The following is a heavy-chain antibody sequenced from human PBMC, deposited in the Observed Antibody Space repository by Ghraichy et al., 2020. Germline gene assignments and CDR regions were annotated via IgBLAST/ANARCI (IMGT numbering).Heavy chain of an antibody. D-gene: IGHD5-12*01. V-gene: IGHV4-31*03. CDR1: GGSISSGGYY. CDR2: IYYSGST. J-gene: IGHJ4*02. CDR3: ARLPRPRGYETFVDY. Sequence: SETLSLTCTVSGGSISSGGYYWSWIRQHPGKGLEWIGYIYYSGSTYYNPSLKSRVTISVDTSKNQFSLKLSSVTAADTAVYYCARLPRPRGYETFVDYWGQGTLVTVSS.